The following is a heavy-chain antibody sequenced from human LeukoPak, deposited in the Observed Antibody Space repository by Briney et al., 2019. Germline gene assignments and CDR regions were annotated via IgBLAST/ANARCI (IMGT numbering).Heavy chain of an antibody. Sequence: GGSLRLSCAASGFTFSTYWMTWVRQAPGKGLEWVANIKQDGSEKYYVDSVKGRFTISRDNAKNTLYLQMNSLRAEDTAVYYCARGRAGNYYNHNDYWGQGTLVTVSS. J-gene: IGHJ4*01. D-gene: IGHD3-10*01. CDR2: IKQDGSEK. CDR3: ARGRAGNYYNHNDY. V-gene: IGHV3-7*04. CDR1: GFTFSTYW.